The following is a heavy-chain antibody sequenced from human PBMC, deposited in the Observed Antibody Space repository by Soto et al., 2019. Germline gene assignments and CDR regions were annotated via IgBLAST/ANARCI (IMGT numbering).Heavy chain of an antibody. V-gene: IGHV3-43*01. CDR3: AKELGYCSSTSCYALDY. D-gene: IGHD2-2*01. CDR2: ISWDGGST. J-gene: IGHJ4*02. CDR1: GFTFDDYT. Sequence: GGSLRLSCAASGFTFDDYTMHWVRQAPGKGLEWVSLISWDGGSTYYADSVKGRFTISRDNSKNSLYLQMNSLRTEDTALYYCAKELGYCSSTSCYALDYWGQGTLVTVSS.